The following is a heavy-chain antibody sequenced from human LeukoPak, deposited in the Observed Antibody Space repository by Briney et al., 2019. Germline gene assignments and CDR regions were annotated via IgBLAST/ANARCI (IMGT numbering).Heavy chain of an antibody. V-gene: IGHV1-69*05. D-gene: IGHD2-8*01. J-gene: IGHJ6*03. CDR2: IIPIFGKT. CDR3: ARSRNMYFEYYMDV. CDR1: GGTFINYA. Sequence: SVKVSCKASGGTFINYALSWVRQAPGQGLEWMGGIIPIFGKTNYAQNFQGRVTITTDESTSTAYMELSSLRSRDTAVYYCARSRNMYFEYYMDVWGEGTTVFVSS.